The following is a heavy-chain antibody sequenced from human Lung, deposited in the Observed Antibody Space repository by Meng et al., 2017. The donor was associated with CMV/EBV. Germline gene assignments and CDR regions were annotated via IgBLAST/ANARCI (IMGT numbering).Heavy chain of an antibody. CDR3: ARSSSTVFWFDP. CDR2: IYHSGST. CDR1: GYSISSGYY. D-gene: IGHD4-11*01. J-gene: IGHJ5*02. V-gene: IGHV4-38-2*02. Sequence: SXTLSLTCTVSGYSISSGYYWGWIRQPPGKGLEWIGSIYHSGSTYYNPSLKSRVTISVDTSKNQFSLKVSSVTAADTAVYHCARSSSTVFWFDPCGQGIL.